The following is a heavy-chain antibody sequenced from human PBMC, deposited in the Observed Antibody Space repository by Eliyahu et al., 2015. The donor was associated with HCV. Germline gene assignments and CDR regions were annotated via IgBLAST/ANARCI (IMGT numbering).Heavy chain of an antibody. D-gene: IGHD2-21*01. Sequence: QMQLQESGPGLVKPSETLSLTCTVSGGSIRTSSYYWGWIRQPPGKGLEWISGVYYSGSTYYTPSLKSRVTTSVDTAKGQFSLMMTSLTASDSAVYYCVRMTPPPHCGGGSCYSWYFDLWGRGTLVTVFS. CDR1: GGSIRTSSYY. J-gene: IGHJ2*01. V-gene: IGHV4-39*01. CDR3: VRMTPPPHCGGGSCYSWYFDL. CDR2: VYYSGST.